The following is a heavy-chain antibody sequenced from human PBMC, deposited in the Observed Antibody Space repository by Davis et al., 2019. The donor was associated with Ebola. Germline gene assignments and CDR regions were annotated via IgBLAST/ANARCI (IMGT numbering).Heavy chain of an antibody. CDR1: GFIFSSYA. V-gene: IGHV3-23*01. CDR3: AKVHPPTTVTTGWFDP. D-gene: IGHD4-17*01. CDR2: ISVRSIT. Sequence: PGGSLRLSCAASGFIFSSYAVSWVRQAPGKGLEWVSSISVRSITYHADSVKGRFTISRDHSKNTLYLQMNSLRAEDTAVYYCAKVHPPTTVTTGWFDPWGQGTLVTVSS. J-gene: IGHJ5*02.